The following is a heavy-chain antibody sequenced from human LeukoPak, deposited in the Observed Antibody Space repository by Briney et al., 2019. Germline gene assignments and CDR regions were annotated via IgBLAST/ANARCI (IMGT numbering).Heavy chain of an antibody. CDR2: ISSSGSYI. V-gene: IGHV3-21*01. D-gene: IGHD3-16*01. CDR3: ARARLTDYVWGRRTFDI. J-gene: IGHJ3*02. CDR1: AFTFSSYS. Sequence: PGGSLRLSCAASAFTFSSYSMNWVRQAPGKGLEWVSSISSSGSYIYYADSVKGRFTISRDNAKKSLYLQMNSLRAEDTAAYYCARARLTDYVWGRRTFDIWGQGTMVTISS.